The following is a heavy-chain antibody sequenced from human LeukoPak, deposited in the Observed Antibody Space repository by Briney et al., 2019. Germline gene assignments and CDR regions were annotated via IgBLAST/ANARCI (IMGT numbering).Heavy chain of an antibody. J-gene: IGHJ3*02. CDR1: GFTFSSYW. CDR3: ARDETGKGVPAAPRAPWQQLEGDAFDI. D-gene: IGHD2-2*01. Sequence: GGSLRLSCAASGFTFSSYWMSWVRQAPGKGLEWVANIKQDGSEKYYVDSVKGRFTVSRDNAKNSLYLQMNSLRAEDTAVYYCARDETGKGVPAAPRAPWQQLEGDAFDIWGQGTMVTVSS. CDR2: IKQDGSEK. V-gene: IGHV3-7*01.